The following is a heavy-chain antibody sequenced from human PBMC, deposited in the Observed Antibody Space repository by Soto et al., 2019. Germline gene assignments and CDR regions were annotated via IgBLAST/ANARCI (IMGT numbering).Heavy chain of an antibody. CDR1: GGTFSSYA. V-gene: IGHV1-69*13. J-gene: IGHJ6*02. Sequence: SVKVSCKASGGTFSSYAISWVRQAPGQGLEWMGGIIPIFGTANYAQKFQGRVTITADESTSTAYMELSSLRSEDTAVYYCARDRRGGGYYYDSSGYGMDVWGQGTTVTVSS. CDR3: ARDRRGGGYYYDSSGYGMDV. CDR2: IIPIFGTA. D-gene: IGHD3-22*01.